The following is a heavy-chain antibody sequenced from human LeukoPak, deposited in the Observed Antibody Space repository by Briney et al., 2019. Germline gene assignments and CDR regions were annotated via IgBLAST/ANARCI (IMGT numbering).Heavy chain of an antibody. Sequence: ASVKFSSKASGGAFTSYGISWGRRAPGQGGEGMGWISRYNGNRNYKQKLPGRGTITTDTSTSTAYLELASLRSDDTAVYYCARQLNPSYYDFWSGYRWFDPWGQGTLVTVSS. CDR3: ARQLNPSYYDFWSGYRWFDP. V-gene: IGHV1-18*01. J-gene: IGHJ5*02. CDR1: GGAFTSYG. CDR2: ISRYNGNR. D-gene: IGHD3-3*01.